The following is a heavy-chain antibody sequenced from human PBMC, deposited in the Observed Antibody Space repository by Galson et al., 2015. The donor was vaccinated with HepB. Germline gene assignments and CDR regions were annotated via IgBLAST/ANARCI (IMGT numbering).Heavy chain of an antibody. D-gene: IGHD3-10*01. J-gene: IGHJ5*02. V-gene: IGHV3-30*18. CDR3: AKEFFLGSGRNNWFDP. Sequence: SLRLSCAASGFTFSSYGMHWVRQAPGKGLEWVAVISYDGSNKYYADSVKGRFTISRDNSKNTLYLQMNSLRAEDTAVYYCAKEFFLGSGRNNWFDPWGQGTLVTVSS. CDR1: GFTFSSYG. CDR2: ISYDGSNK.